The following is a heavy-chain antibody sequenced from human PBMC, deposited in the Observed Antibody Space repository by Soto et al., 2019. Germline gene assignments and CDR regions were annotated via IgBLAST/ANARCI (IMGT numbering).Heavy chain of an antibody. CDR2: INHSRST. CDR3: ARTYSSGWYRGTGWFDP. V-gene: IGHV4-34*01. D-gene: IGHD6-19*01. Sequence: QVQLQQWGAGLLKPSETLSLTCAIYGGSFKHYYWSWIRQPPGKGLEWIGEINHSRSTNYNPSLKSRVTISVETSKNQFSLKLTSVTAADTAVYYCARTYSSGWYRGTGWFDPWGQGTLVTVSS. J-gene: IGHJ5*02. CDR1: GGSFKHYY.